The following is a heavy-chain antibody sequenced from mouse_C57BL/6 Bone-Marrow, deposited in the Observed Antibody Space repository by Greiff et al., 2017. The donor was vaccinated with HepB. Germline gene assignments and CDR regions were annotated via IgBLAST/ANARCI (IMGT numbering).Heavy chain of an antibody. CDR1: GYTFTSYG. CDR3: ARGPYEYYAMDY. Sequence: QVQLKESGAELARPGASVKLSCKASGYTFTSYGISWVKQRTGQGLEWIGEIYPRSGNTYYNEKFKGKATLTADKSSSTAYMELRSLTSEDSAVYFCARGPYEYYAMDYWGQGTSVTVSS. J-gene: IGHJ4*01. V-gene: IGHV1-81*01. CDR2: IYPRSGNT. D-gene: IGHD2-3*01.